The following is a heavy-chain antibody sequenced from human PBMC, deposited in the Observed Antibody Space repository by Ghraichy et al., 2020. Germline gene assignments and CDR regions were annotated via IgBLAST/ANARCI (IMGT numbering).Heavy chain of an antibody. CDR2: IGRSDT. CDR1: GFTFSNNA. V-gene: IGHV3-23*01. Sequence: LSLTCATSGFTFSNNAMSWVRQAPGKGLEWVSSIGRSDTFYADSVRGRFSISRDNSKNTLYLQMTSLRPEDTAAYYCAKGVVDRGASSWGQGTLVTVSS. D-gene: IGHD2-21*01. J-gene: IGHJ5*02. CDR3: AKGVVDRGASS.